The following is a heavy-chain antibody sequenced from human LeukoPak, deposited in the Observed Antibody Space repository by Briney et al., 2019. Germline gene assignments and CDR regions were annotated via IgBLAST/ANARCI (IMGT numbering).Heavy chain of an antibody. V-gene: IGHV3-21*01. J-gene: IGHJ4*02. D-gene: IGHD2-15*01. CDR2: ISSSSYI. CDR1: GFTFSSYS. CDR3: AREALRYSFEDYFDY. Sequence: GGSLRLSCAASGFTFSSYSMNWVRQAPGKGLEWVSSISSSSYIYYADSVKGRFTISRDNAKNSLYLQMNSLRAEDTAVYYCAREALRYSFEDYFDYWGQGTLVTVSS.